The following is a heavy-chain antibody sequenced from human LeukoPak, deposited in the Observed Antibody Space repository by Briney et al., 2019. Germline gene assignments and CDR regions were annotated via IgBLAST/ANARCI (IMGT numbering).Heavy chain of an antibody. CDR2: IYTSGST. CDR1: GDSITSGTYY. Sequence: SETLSLTCTVSGDSITSGTYYWTWIRQPAGKGLEWIGRIYTSGSTNYNPSLKTRLSISIDTSKNQFSLKLNSVTAADTAVYYCARVVAAAGNNWFDPWGQGTLVTVSS. V-gene: IGHV4-61*02. D-gene: IGHD6-13*01. J-gene: IGHJ5*02. CDR3: ARVVAAAGNNWFDP.